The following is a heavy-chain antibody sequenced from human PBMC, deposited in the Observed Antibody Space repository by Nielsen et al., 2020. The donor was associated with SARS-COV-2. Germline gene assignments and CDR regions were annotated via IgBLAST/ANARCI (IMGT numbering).Heavy chain of an antibody. Sequence: SVQVSCKASGDTLSTYAISWVRQAPGQGLEWMGGIMSIIGTAYYAQNFQGRVAITADRSTSTVFMELSSLRSDDTAIYYCARGGYSGSWRFDYWGQGTPVTVSS. D-gene: IGHD6-13*01. CDR3: ARGGYSGSWRFDY. V-gene: IGHV1-69*06. CDR2: IMSIIGTA. CDR1: GDTLSTYA. J-gene: IGHJ4*02.